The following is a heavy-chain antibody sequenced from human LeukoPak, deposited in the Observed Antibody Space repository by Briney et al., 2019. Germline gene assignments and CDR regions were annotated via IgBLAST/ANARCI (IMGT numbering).Heavy chain of an antibody. CDR1: GFTFSSYW. Sequence: GGSLRLSCAASGFTFSSYWMSWVRQAPGKGLEWVANIKQDGGEKYYVDSVKGRFTISRDNAKNSLYLQMNSLRAEDTAVYYCARDQKLLWFGELSGYNWFDPWGQGTLVTVSS. V-gene: IGHV3-7*01. D-gene: IGHD3-10*01. CDR2: IKQDGGEK. J-gene: IGHJ5*02. CDR3: ARDQKLLWFGELSGYNWFDP.